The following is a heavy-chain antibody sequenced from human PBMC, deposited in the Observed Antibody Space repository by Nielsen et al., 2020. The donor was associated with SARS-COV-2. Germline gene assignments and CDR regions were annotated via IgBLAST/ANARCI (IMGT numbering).Heavy chain of an antibody. CDR3: AKDMAYGDYSGMDV. J-gene: IGHJ6*02. CDR1: GFTFDDYA. Sequence: GGSLRLSCAASGFTFDDYAMHWVRQAPGKGLEWVSGISWNSGSIGYADSVKGRFTISRDNAKTSLYLQMNSLRAEDTALYYCAKDMAYGDYSGMDVWGQGTTVTVSS. CDR2: ISWNSGSI. D-gene: IGHD4-17*01. V-gene: IGHV3-9*01.